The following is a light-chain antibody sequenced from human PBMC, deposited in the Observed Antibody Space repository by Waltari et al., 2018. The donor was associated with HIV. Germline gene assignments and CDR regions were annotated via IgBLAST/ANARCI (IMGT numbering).Light chain of an antibody. CDR3: STWDNSLSHWV. J-gene: IGLJ3*02. CDR2: RND. Sequence: QSVVTQPPSASGTPGQNISISCSGDISNLGGNFVSLYQQRPGTAPRLLIYRNDRRPSGVPDRFSGSKSATSASLAISGLRSEDEADYHCSTWDNSLSHWVFGGGTKVTVL. CDR1: ISNLGGNF. V-gene: IGLV1-47*01.